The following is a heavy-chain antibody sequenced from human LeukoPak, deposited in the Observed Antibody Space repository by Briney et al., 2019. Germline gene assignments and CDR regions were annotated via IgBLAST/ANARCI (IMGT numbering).Heavy chain of an antibody. CDR1: GFTFSSYA. CDR3: ARTYGSGSYGAEYFQH. V-gene: IGHV3-23*01. J-gene: IGHJ1*01. CDR2: ISGSGGST. D-gene: IGHD3-10*01. Sequence: RGSLRLSCAASGFTFSSYAMSWVRQAPGKGLEWVSAISGSGGSTYYADSVKGRFTISRDNSKNTLYLQMNSLRAEDTAVYYCARTYGSGSYGAEYFQHWGQGTLVTVSS.